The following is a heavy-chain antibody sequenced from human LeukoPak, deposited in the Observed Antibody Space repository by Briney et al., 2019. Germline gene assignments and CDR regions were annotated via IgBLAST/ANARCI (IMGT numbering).Heavy chain of an antibody. D-gene: IGHD6-19*01. Sequence: GGSLRLSCAASGFTFSSYGMHWVRQAPGKGLEWVANIKQDGSEKSYVDSVRGRFTISRDNAKNSLYLQMNSLRAEDTAVYYCVRDTAGYTSGWSSYTYYYYMDVWGKGTTVTVSS. V-gene: IGHV3-7*01. CDR1: GFTFSSYG. J-gene: IGHJ6*03. CDR2: IKQDGSEK. CDR3: VRDTAGYTSGWSSYTYYYYMDV.